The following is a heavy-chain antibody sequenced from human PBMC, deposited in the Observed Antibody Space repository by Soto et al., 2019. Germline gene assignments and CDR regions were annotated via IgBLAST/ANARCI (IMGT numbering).Heavy chain of an antibody. D-gene: IGHD3-22*01. CDR2: INHSGST. CDR1: GGSFSGYY. Sequence: QVQLQQWGAGLLKPSETLSLTCAVYGGSFSGYYWSWIRQPPGKGLEWIGEINHSGSTNYNPSLKSRVTISVDTSKNQFSLKLSSVPAADTAVYYCARGGDYYDSSGYYYVRYAFEIGGQGTMVTVSS. CDR3: ARGGDYYDSSGYYYVRYAFEI. V-gene: IGHV4-34*01. J-gene: IGHJ3*02.